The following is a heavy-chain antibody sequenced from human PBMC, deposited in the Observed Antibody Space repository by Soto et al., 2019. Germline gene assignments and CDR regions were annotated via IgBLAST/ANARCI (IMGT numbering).Heavy chain of an antibody. CDR3: ASLAGSGSYYYYYYMDV. Sequence: SETLSLTCTVSGGSVSSGSYYWSWIRQPPGKGLEWIGYIYYSGSTNYNPSLKSRVTISVDTSKNQFSLKLSSVTAADTAAYYCASLAGSGSYYYYYYMDVWGKGTTVTVSS. CDR1: GGSVSSGSYY. D-gene: IGHD3-10*01. CDR2: IYYSGST. J-gene: IGHJ6*03. V-gene: IGHV4-61*01.